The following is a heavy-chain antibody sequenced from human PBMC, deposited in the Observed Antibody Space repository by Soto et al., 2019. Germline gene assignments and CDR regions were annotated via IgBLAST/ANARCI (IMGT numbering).Heavy chain of an antibody. J-gene: IGHJ4*02. Sequence: SETLSLTCTVSGGSISSGGYYWSWIRQHPGKGLEWIGYIYYSGSTYYNPSLKSRVTISVDTSKYQFSLKLSSVTAADTAVYYCARATVGYDYVWGSYRYTRNYFDYWGQGTLVTVSS. D-gene: IGHD3-16*02. V-gene: IGHV4-31*03. CDR3: ARATVGYDYVWGSYRYTRNYFDY. CDR2: IYYSGST. CDR1: GGSISSGGYY.